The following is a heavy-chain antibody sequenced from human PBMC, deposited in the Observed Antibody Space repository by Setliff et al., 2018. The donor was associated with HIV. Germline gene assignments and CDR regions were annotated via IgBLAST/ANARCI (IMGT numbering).Heavy chain of an antibody. J-gene: IGHJ6*03. Sequence: SVKVSCKASGGTFSSYPISWVRQAPGQGLEWMGGIIPIFGTTHYAQKFQGRVTVTADESTSTAYMQLSSLRSDDTAVYYCAKGRNYDSSGYGDYYYYMDVWGKGTTVTVSS. CDR3: AKGRNYDSSGYGDYYYYMDV. CDR2: IIPIFGTT. D-gene: IGHD3-22*01. V-gene: IGHV1-69*13. CDR1: GGTFSSYP.